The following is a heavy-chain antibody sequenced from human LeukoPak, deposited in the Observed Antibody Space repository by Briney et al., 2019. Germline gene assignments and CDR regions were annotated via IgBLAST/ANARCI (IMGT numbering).Heavy chain of an antibody. CDR1: GFTFSSYS. CDR3: ARGVRAFGY. CDR2: ISSSSSTI. Sequence: GGSLRLSCAASGFTFSSYSMNWVRQAPGKGLEWISYISSSSSTIYYADSVKGRFTISRDHAKHSLYLQMNSLRDEDTAIYFCARGVRAFGYWGQGTLVTVSS. D-gene: IGHD1-26*01. V-gene: IGHV3-48*02. J-gene: IGHJ4*02.